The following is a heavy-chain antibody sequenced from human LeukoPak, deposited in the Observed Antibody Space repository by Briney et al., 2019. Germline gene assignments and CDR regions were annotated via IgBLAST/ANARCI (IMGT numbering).Heavy chain of an antibody. V-gene: IGHV4-30-4*01. CDR2: IYYSGST. CDR1: GGSISSGDYY. D-gene: IGHD4-11*01. J-gene: IGHJ6*02. Sequence: SQTLSLTCTVSGGSISSGDYYWSWIRQPPGKGLEWIGYIYYSGSTYYNPSLKSRVTISVDTSKNQFSLKLSSVTAADAAVYYCARARPLSSTVTLYGMDVWGQGTTVTVSS. CDR3: ARARPLSSTVTLYGMDV.